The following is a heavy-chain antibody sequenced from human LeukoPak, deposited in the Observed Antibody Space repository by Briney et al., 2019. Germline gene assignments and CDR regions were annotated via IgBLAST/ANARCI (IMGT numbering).Heavy chain of an antibody. D-gene: IGHD3-3*01. J-gene: IGHJ4*02. Sequence: GASVKVSCTTSGYTFIDYYMYWVRQAPGQGPEWVGCINPNSGGTKSPQKFQGRVTMTRDTSISTAYMELSRLRSDDTAVYYCASGPRSTIFGVDSYYFDYWGQGTLVTVSS. V-gene: IGHV1-2*02. CDR3: ASGPRSTIFGVDSYYFDY. CDR1: GYTFIDYY. CDR2: INPNSGGT.